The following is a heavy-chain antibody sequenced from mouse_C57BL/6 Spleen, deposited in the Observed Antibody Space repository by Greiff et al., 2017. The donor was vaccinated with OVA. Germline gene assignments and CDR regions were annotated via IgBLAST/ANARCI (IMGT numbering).Heavy chain of an antibody. CDR3: ARERRPYYAMDY. CDR2: IYPGSGST. J-gene: IGHJ4*01. CDR1: GYTFTSYW. V-gene: IGHV1-55*01. Sequence: QVQLQQPGAELVKPGASVKMSCKASGYTFTSYWITWVKQRPGQGLEWIGDIYPGSGSTNYNEKFKSKATLAVDTSSSTAYMQLSSLTSEDSAVYYCARERRPYYAMDYWGQRTSGTVSS.